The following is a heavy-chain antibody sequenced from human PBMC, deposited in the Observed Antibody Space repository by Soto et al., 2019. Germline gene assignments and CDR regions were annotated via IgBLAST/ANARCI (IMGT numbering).Heavy chain of an antibody. V-gene: IGHV1-18*01. Sequence: ASVKVSCKASGYTFTSYGISWVRQAPGQGLEWMGWISAYNGNTNYAQKLQGRVTMTTDTSTSTAYMELRSLRSDDTAVYYCARDFGVVALFSYYYGMDVWGQGTTVTVSS. D-gene: IGHD3-3*01. CDR3: ARDFGVVALFSYYYGMDV. CDR1: GYTFTSYG. CDR2: ISAYNGNT. J-gene: IGHJ6*02.